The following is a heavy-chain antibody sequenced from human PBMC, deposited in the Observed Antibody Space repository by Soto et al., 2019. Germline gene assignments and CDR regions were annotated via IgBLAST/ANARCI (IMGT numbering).Heavy chain of an antibody. V-gene: IGHV3-23*01. CDR1: GFTFSSYA. J-gene: IGHJ6*02. CDR2: ISGSGGST. Sequence: GGSLRLSCAASGFTFSSYAMSWVRQAPGKGLEWVSAISGSGGSTYYADSVKGRFTISRDNSKNTLYLQMNSLRAEDTAVYYCAKDLAPGMVPAAGIAAAPELYYYYYYGMDVWGQGTTVTVSS. D-gene: IGHD6-13*01. CDR3: AKDLAPGMVPAAGIAAAPELYYYYYYGMDV.